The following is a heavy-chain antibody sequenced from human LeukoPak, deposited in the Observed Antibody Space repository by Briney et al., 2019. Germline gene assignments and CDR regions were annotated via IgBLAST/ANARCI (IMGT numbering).Heavy chain of an antibody. Sequence: GGSLRLSCAASGFTFSSYWMSWVRQAPGKGREWVANIKQDGSGKYYVDSVKGRFTISRDNAKNSLYLQMNSLRAEDTAVYSCTRAAGTSYFDNWGQGTLVTVSS. CDR1: GFTFSSYW. V-gene: IGHV3-7*01. J-gene: IGHJ4*02. CDR3: TRAAGTSYFDN. CDR2: IKQDGSGK. D-gene: IGHD6-13*01.